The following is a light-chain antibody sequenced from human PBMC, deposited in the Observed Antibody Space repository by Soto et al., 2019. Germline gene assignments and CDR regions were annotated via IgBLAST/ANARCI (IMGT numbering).Light chain of an antibody. J-gene: IGKJ4*01. CDR3: QQSSSTPQT. CDR2: VAS. V-gene: IGKV1-39*01. Sequence: DIQMTQSPSSLSASVGDRVTITGRASQSISSYLSWYQQKPGKAPKLLINVASTLQSGVSSRFRGSGSGTDFTLAISSLQPEDFATYYCQQSSSTPQTFGGGTRVEIK. CDR1: QSISSY.